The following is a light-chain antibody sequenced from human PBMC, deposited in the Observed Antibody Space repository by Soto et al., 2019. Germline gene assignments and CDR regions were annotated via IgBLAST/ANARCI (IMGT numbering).Light chain of an antibody. V-gene: IGKV1D-12*01. CDR1: QGISSW. CDR2: AAS. J-gene: IGKJ3*01. CDR3: QQANSFPHT. Sequence: DIQMTQSPSSVSASVGDRVTITCRASQGISSWLALYQQKPGKSPKLLIYAASSLQSGVPSRFSGSGSGTDFTLTISSLQPEYFATYYCQQANSFPHTFGPGTKVDIK.